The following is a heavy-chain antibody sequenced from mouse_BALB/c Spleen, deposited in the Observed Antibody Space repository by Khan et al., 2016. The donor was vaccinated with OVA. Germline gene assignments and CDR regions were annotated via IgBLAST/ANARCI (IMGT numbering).Heavy chain of an antibody. CDR1: GYSITSDYA. J-gene: IGHJ3*01. CDR3: VRGRSY. CDR2: INYSGST. Sequence: EVQLQESGPGLVKPSQSLSLTCTVTGYSITSDYAWNWIRQFPGNRLEWMGYINYSGSTSKRPSLKSRISITRDTSKNQIFLQLKSVTTEDTAAYYCVRGRSYWGQGTLVTVSA. V-gene: IGHV3-2*02.